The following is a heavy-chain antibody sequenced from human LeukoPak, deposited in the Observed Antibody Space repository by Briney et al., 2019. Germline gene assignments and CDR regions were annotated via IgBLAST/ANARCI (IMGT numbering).Heavy chain of an antibody. J-gene: IGHJ4*02. Sequence: PGGSLRLSCEASGFTFSTHSMNWVRQAPGKGLEWVSHISSIGDTIYYADSVKGRFTISRDNSKNTLYLQMNSLRVEDTAIYYCAKAPGGGNWNWGQGTLVTVSS. D-gene: IGHD4-23*01. CDR1: GFTFSTHS. CDR2: ISSIGDTI. CDR3: AKAPGGGNWN. V-gene: IGHV3-48*01.